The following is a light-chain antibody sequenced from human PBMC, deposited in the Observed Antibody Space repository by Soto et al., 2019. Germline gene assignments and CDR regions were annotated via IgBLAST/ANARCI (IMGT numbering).Light chain of an antibody. CDR3: SSYTSSSTLL. CDR2: DVS. V-gene: IGLV2-14*01. Sequence: QSALTQPASVSGSPGQSITFSCTGTSNDIGGYNYVSWYQQHPGKAPKLMIFDVSNRPSGVSYRFSGSKSGNTAFLTISGLQAEDEADYYCSSYTSSSTLLFGGGTKVTVL. J-gene: IGLJ2*01. CDR1: SNDIGGYNY.